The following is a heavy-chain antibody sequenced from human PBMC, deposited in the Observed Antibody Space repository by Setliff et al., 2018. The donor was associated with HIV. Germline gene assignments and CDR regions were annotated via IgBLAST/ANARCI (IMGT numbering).Heavy chain of an antibody. CDR3: ARGRGNDYGDYSYYYYMYV. J-gene: IGHJ6*03. Sequence: ASVKVSCKASGYTFATYAVLWVRQAPGQRLESMGWINPGNGNTKYSQKFQGRVTISMDASATTLYMELSSLRSEDTAVYYCARGRGNDYGDYSYYYYMYVGGKGTTVTVSS. D-gene: IGHD4-17*01. CDR2: INPGNGNT. CDR1: GYTFATYA. V-gene: IGHV1-3*01.